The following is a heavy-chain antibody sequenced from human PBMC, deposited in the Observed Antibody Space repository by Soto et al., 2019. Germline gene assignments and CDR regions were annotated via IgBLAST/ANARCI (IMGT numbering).Heavy chain of an antibody. V-gene: IGHV3-48*02. D-gene: IGHD6-6*01. CDR3: ARDRCTVSTTTHSSSYLYYYYGMDV. CDR2: ISSCSSTI. J-gene: IGHJ6*02. CDR1: GFTFSSYS. Sequence: PGGSLRLSCAASGFTFSSYSMNWVRQAPGKGLEWVSYISSCSSTIYYADSVKGRFTISRDNAKNSLYLQMNSLRDEDTAVYYCARDRCTVSTTTHSSSYLYYYYGMDVWGQGTTVTVSS.